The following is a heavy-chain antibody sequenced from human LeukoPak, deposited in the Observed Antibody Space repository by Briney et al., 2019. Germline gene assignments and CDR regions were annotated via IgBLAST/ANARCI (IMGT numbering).Heavy chain of an antibody. CDR2: INHSGST. CDR3: ARHLGGDIYSTFDY. J-gene: IGHJ4*02. D-gene: IGHD6-13*01. V-gene: IGHV4-34*01. CDR1: GGSFSGYY. Sequence: SETLSLTCAVYGGSFSGYYWSWIRQPPGKGLEWIGEINHSGSTNYNPSLKSRVTISVDTSKNQFSLKLSSVTAADTAVYYCARHLGGDIYSTFDYWGQGTLVTVSS.